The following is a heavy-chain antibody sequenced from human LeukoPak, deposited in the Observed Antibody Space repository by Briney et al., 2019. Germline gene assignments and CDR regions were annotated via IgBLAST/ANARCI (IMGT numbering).Heavy chain of an antibody. J-gene: IGHJ4*02. CDR2: IYTSGST. CDR3: ARVRDSSGWTIIDY. D-gene: IGHD6-19*01. Sequence: PSETLSLTCTVSGGSISSYYWSWIRQPAGKGLEWIGRIYTSGSTNYNPSLKSRVTMSVDTSKNQFSLKLSSVTAADTAVYYCARVRDSSGWTIIDYRGQGTLVTVSS. CDR1: GGSISSYY. V-gene: IGHV4-4*07.